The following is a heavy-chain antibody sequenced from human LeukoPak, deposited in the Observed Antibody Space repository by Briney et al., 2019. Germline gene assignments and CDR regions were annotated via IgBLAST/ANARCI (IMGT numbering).Heavy chain of an antibody. CDR1: GYTFTGYY. CDR3: ARVQQQLRYGMDV. V-gene: IGHV1-2*02. CDR2: INPNSGGT. D-gene: IGHD6-13*01. J-gene: IGHJ6*02. Sequence: ASVKVSCKASGYTFTGYYMHWARQAPGQGLEWMGWINPNSGGTNYAQKFQGRVTMTRDTSISTAYMELSRLRSDDTAVYYCARVQQQLRYGMDVWGQGTTVTVSS.